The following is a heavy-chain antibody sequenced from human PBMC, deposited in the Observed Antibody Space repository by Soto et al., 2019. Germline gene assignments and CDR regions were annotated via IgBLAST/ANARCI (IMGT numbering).Heavy chain of an antibody. V-gene: IGHV4-59*01. CDR1: GASINNVF. CDR2: MDSTGTT. D-gene: IGHD4-17*01. CDR3: ARRDYGDKFFDS. Sequence: GPGPPPPSETLSLTCNVSGASINNVFWTWIRQPPGKGLEWIGYMDSTGTTFNNPFLKSRVTISIDKSKKQFSLNLRSVTAADTALYYCARRDYGDKFFDSWGQGALVTVSS. J-gene: IGHJ4*02.